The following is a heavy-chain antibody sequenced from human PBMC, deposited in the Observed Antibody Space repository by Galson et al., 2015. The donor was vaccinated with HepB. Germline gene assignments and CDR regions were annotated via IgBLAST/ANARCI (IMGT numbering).Heavy chain of an antibody. D-gene: IGHD3-10*01. CDR2: ISAYNGNT. J-gene: IGHJ4*02. CDR1: GSTFTSYG. CDR3: AGDYGSWGYYYIDY. Sequence: SVKVSCKASGSTFTSYGISWVRQAPGQGLEWMGWISAYNGNTNYAQKLQGRVTMTTDTSTSTAYMELRSLRSDDTAVYYCAGDYGSWGYYYIDYWGQGTLVTVSS. V-gene: IGHV1-18*01.